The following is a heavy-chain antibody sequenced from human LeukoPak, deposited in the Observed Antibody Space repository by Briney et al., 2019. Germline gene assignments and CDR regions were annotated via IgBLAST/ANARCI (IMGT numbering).Heavy chain of an antibody. CDR1: GFTFSSYW. CDR2: IKQDGSEK. V-gene: IGHV3-7*01. Sequence: GGSLRLSCAASGFTFSSYWMSWVRQAPGKGLEWVANIKQDGSEKYYVDSVKGRFTISRDNSKNTLYLQMNSLRAEDTAVYYCARVLRITLLDYWGQGTLVTVSS. J-gene: IGHJ4*02. CDR3: ARVLRITLLDY. D-gene: IGHD5-24*01.